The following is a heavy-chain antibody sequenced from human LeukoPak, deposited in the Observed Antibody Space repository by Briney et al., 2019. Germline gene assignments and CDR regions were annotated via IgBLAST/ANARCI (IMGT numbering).Heavy chain of an antibody. CDR2: IYYSGST. V-gene: IGHV4-39*01. J-gene: IGHJ4*02. CDR1: GGSISSSSYY. Sequence: SETLSLTCTVSGGSISSSSYYWGWIRQPPGKGLEWNGSIYYSGSTYYNPSLKSRVTISVDTSKNQFSLKLSSVTAADTAVYYCARLSGELHSYYFDYWGQGTLVTVSS. CDR3: ARLSGELHSYYFDY. D-gene: IGHD1-26*01.